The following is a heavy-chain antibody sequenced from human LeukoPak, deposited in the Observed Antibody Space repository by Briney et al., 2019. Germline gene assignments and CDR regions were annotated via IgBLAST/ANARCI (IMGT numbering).Heavy chain of an antibody. CDR1: GFTFRTYW. CDR3: ARVGTAEGTLEDY. D-gene: IGHD6-13*01. V-gene: IGHV3-7*01. Sequence: PGGSLSLSCAASGFTFRTYWMSWVRQPPGKGLESVANIKHDGSEKYYVDSVKGRFTISRDNAKNSLYLQMNSLRAEDTAVYYCARVGTAEGTLEDYWGQGTLVTVSS. J-gene: IGHJ4*02. CDR2: IKHDGSEK.